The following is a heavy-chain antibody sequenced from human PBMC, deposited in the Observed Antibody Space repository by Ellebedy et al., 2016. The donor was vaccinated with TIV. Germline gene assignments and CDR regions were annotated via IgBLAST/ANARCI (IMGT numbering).Heavy chain of an antibody. J-gene: IGHJ5*02. CDR3: ASSILRSSS. Sequence: GGSLRLSXVASGSIASSTYMTWVRQAPGKGLEWVANINQDGSEKYYVDSVKGRFTISRDNAMNSLWLQMNSLRAEDTAVYYCASSILRSSSWGQGTLVTVSS. CDR2: INQDGSEK. D-gene: IGHD4-17*01. V-gene: IGHV3-7*01. CDR1: GSIASSTY.